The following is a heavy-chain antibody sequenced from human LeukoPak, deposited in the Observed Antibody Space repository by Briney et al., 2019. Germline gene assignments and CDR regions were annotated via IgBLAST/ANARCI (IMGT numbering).Heavy chain of an antibody. V-gene: IGHV3-21*01. J-gene: IGHJ4*02. Sequence: GGSLRLSCAASGFTFSSYSMNWVRQAPGKGLEWVSSISSSSSYIYYADSVKGRFTISRDNAKNSLYLQMNSLRAEDTAVYYCARVSGTDWPDRSIDSWGQGTLVTVSS. CDR1: GFTFSSYS. D-gene: IGHD3-9*01. CDR3: ARVSGTDWPDRSIDS. CDR2: ISSSSSYI.